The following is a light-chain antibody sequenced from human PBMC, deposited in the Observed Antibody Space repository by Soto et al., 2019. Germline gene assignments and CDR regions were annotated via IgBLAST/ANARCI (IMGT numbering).Light chain of an antibody. CDR1: SSDVGGYNS. J-gene: IGLJ2*01. CDR3: SSYTDTGHVV. V-gene: IGLV2-14*01. CDR2: EVS. Sequence: QSALTQPASVSGSPGQSITISCTGTSSDVGGYNSVSWYQQHPGKAPKLMIYEVSNRPSGVSDRFSGSKSGNTASLTISGVQAEDEAYYYCSSYTDTGHVVFGRGTKLTVL.